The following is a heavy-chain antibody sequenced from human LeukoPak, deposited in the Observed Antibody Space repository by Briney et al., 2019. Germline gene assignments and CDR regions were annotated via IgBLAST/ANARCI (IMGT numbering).Heavy chain of an antibody. J-gene: IGHJ4*02. CDR1: GFTFSSYS. CDR2: ISSSSSTI. V-gene: IGHV3-48*01. D-gene: IGHD1-26*01. Sequence: PGGSLRLSCAASGFTFSSYSMNWVRQAPGKGLEWVSYISSSSSTIYYADSVKGRFTISRDNAKNSLYLQMNSLRAEDTAVYYCARDTPSERSGSYYPYYFDYWGQGTLVTVSS. CDR3: ARDTPSERSGSYYPYYFDY.